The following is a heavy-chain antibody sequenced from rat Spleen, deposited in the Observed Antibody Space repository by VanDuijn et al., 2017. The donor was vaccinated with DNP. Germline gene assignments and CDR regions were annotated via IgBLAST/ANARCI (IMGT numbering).Heavy chain of an antibody. V-gene: IGHV5S23*01. CDR2: ITTGGSNT. Sequence: EVQLVESGGGLVQPGRSLKLSCAASGFTFSDYNMAWVRQAPTKGLEWVASITTGGSNTYYRDSVQGRFTVSRDNARTTQYLQMDSLRSEDTATYYCTRKVTTDYWGQGVMVTVSS. CDR1: GFTFSDYN. J-gene: IGHJ2*01. CDR3: TRKVTTDY. D-gene: IGHD1-10*01.